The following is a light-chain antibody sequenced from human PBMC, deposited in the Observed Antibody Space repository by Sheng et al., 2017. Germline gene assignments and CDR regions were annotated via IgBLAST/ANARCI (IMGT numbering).Light chain of an antibody. Sequence: DVQMTQSPSTLSASVGDGVTFTCRASQGISNSLAWYQQKPGKAPKLLIYAAVNLRSGVPSRFSGSGSGTDFTLTISSLQPEDFASYFCQQSDSFPPTFGPGTKVDIK. CDR1: QGISNS. J-gene: IGKJ3*01. V-gene: IGKV1-12*01. CDR3: QQSDSFPPT. CDR2: AAV.